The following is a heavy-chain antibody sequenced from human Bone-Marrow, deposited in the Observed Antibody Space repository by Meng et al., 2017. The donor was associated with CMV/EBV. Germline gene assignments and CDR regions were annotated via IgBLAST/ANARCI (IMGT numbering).Heavy chain of an antibody. CDR2: IGTSETTK. J-gene: IGHJ4*02. CDR3: ARELGGRFDF. V-gene: IGHV3-11*01. D-gene: IGHD3-16*01. Sequence: GESLKISCAVSGFTLSEYYMSWIRQAPGKGLEWVSLIGTSETTKHYADSVKGRFTVSRDIAKRSLSLHMNSLRAEDTAVYYCARELGGRFDFWGQGTLVTVSS. CDR1: GFTLSEYY.